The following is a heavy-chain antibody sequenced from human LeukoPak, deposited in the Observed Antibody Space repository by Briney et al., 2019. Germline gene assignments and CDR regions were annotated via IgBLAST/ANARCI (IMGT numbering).Heavy chain of an antibody. D-gene: IGHD3-3*01. J-gene: IGHJ4*02. CDR2: ISGSGGST. V-gene: IGHV3-23*01. CDR1: GFTFSSYA. Sequence: GGSLRLSCAASGFTFSSYAMSWVRQAPGKGLEWVSAISGSGGSTYYADSVKGRFTISRDNAKNSLYLQMNSLRAEDTAVYYCARDGVYDFWSGYYFKADYWGQGTLVTVSS. CDR3: ARDGVYDFWSGYYFKADY.